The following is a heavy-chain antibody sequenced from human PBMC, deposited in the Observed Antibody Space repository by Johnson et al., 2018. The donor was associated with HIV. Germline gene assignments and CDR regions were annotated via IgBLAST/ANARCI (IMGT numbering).Heavy chain of an antibody. D-gene: IGHD6-19*01. CDR1: GFTFSDYY. CDR2: ISSSGSTI. V-gene: IGHV3-11*04. CDR3: ARDSGGMYSSGWYGLGAFDI. Sequence: QVQLVESGGGVVQPGGSLRLSCAASGFTFSDYYMSWIRQAPGKGLEWVSYISSSGSTIYYADSVKGRFTISRDNAKNSLYLQMNSLRAEDTAVYYCARDSGGMYSSGWYGLGAFDIWGQGTMVTVFS. J-gene: IGHJ3*02.